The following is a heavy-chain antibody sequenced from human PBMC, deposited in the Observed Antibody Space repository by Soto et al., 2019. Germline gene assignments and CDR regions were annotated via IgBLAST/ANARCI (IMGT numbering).Heavy chain of an antibody. D-gene: IGHD6-6*01. V-gene: IGHV3-30-3*01. CDR2: LAYDGSKK. CDR3: ATEGEYSSSSGRYYFDY. CDR1: GFTFSSYA. J-gene: IGHJ4*02. Sequence: GGSLRLSCAASGFTFSSYAMHWVRQAPGKGLVWVAVLAYDGSKKYYADSARGRFTISRDNSMNTLYRQMNSLRAEDTAVYYCATEGEYSSSSGRYYFDYWGQGAMVTAPQ.